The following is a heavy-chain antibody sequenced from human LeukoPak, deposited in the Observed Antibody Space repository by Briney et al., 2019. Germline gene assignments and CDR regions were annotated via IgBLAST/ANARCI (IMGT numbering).Heavy chain of an antibody. V-gene: IGHV3-21*01. CDR1: GFTFSSYS. Sequence: GGSLRLSCAASGFTFSSYSMNWVRQAPGKGLEWVASISSSSGYIYYADSVKGRFTISRDNAKNALYLQMSSLRAKDTAVYYCARDAFDPWGQGTLVTVSS. CDR2: ISSSSGYI. CDR3: ARDAFDP. J-gene: IGHJ5*02.